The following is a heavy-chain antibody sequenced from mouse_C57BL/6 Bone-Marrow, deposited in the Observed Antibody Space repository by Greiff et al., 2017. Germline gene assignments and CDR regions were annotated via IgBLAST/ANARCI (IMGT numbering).Heavy chain of an antibody. CDR2: IYPRSGNT. CDR1: GYTFTSYG. Sequence: QVQRQQSGAELARPGASVKLSCKASGYTFTSYGISWVKQRTGQGLEWIGEIYPRSGNTYYNEKFKGKATLTADKSSSTAYMELRSLTSEDSAVYFCAKPVTTVVAAHWYFDVWGTGTTVTVSS. CDR3: AKPVTTVVAAHWYFDV. J-gene: IGHJ1*03. D-gene: IGHD1-1*01. V-gene: IGHV1-81*01.